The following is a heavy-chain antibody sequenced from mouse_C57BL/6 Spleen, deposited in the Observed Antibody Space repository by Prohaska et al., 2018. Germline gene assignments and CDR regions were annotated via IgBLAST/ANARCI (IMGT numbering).Heavy chain of an antibody. CDR2: INPDSSTI. V-gene: IGHV4-1*01. CDR1: GIDISRYW. J-gene: IGHJ1*03. Sequence: EVKLLQSGGGLVQPGGSLKLSCAASGIDISRYWMSWVRRDPGKGLEWIGEINPDSSTINYAPSLKDKFIISRYNAKNTLYLQMSKVRSEDTALYYCASPNWDWYFDVWGTGTTVTVSS. D-gene: IGHD4-1*01. CDR3: ASPNWDWYFDV.